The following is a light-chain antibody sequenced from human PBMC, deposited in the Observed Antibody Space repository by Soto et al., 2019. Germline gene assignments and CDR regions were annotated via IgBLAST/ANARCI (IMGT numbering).Light chain of an antibody. Sequence: QSVLTQPPSAPGSPGQSVTISCTGTSIDVGGYNYVSWYQQHPGKAPQLVIYGVNKRASGVPDRFSGSKSGNTASLTVSGLQAEDEADYYCSSYAGSNILYVFGPGTKVTVL. J-gene: IGLJ1*01. V-gene: IGLV2-8*01. CDR3: SSYAGSNILYV. CDR1: SIDVGGYNY. CDR2: GVN.